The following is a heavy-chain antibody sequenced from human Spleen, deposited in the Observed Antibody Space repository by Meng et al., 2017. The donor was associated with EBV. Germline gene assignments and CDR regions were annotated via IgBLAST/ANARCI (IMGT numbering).Heavy chain of an antibody. D-gene: IGHD5-12*01. CDR3: ARDVYSGYDRLGY. CDR1: GYTFNNFG. CDR2: ISPYNGNT. Sequence: VQLVQSGAELEKPGALVKVSCKAFGYTFNNFGISWVRQAPGQGLEWMGWISPYNGNTVYAQKLQGRVSMTTDTSTNTAYMELWSLRSDDTAVYYCARDVYSGYDRLGYWGQGTLVTVSS. J-gene: IGHJ4*02. V-gene: IGHV1-18*01.